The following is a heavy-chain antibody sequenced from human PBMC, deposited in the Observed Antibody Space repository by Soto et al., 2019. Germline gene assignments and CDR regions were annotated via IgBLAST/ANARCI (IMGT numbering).Heavy chain of an antibody. CDR1: GGSFSCYG. Sequence: PSETLSLSCAVYGGSFSCYGWSWIRQPPGKGLEWIGEINHSGSTNYNPSLKSRVTISVDTSKNQFSLKLSSVTDADTAVYYCARVVSWYYYDSSGPLFDYWGQGTLVTVSS. CDR2: INHSGST. V-gene: IGHV4-34*01. D-gene: IGHD3-22*01. CDR3: ARVVSWYYYDSSGPLFDY. J-gene: IGHJ4*02.